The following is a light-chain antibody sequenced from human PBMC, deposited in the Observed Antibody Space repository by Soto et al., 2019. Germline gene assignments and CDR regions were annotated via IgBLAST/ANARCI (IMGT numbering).Light chain of an antibody. CDR2: LEGSGNY. CDR3: ETWDSKGV. J-gene: IGLJ3*02. Sequence: QTVLTQSSSASASLGSSVKLTCTLSSGHSSYIIAWHQRQPGKAPRYLMKLEGSGNYNKGSGVPDRFSGSSSGADRYLTISNLQFEDEADYYCETWDSKGVFGGGTKLTVL. CDR1: SGHSSYI. V-gene: IGLV4-60*02.